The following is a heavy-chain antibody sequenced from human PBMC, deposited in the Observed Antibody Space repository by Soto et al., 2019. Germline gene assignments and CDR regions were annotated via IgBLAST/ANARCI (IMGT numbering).Heavy chain of an antibody. D-gene: IGHD3-10*01. J-gene: IGHJ5*02. V-gene: IGHV4-34*01. Sequence: SETLSLTCAVYGGSFSGYYWSWIRQPPGKGLEWIGEINHSGSTNYNPSLKSRVTISVDTSKNQFSLKLSSVTAADTAVYYCARGRPFYYGSGRYYNHWGQGTLVTVSS. CDR2: INHSGST. CDR3: ARGRPFYYGSGRYYNH. CDR1: GGSFSGYY.